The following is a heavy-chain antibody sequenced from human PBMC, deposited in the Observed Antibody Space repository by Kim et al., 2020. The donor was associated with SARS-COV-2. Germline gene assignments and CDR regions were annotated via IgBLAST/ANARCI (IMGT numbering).Heavy chain of an antibody. Sequence: SETLSLTCTVSGGSISGSIYYYWGWNRQTPGKGLEWIGSIYYSGNTHYNPSLNSRVTISVDTSKNQFSLKLSSVTAADTALYYCVRSTPPPYNWFDPWGQGTLVTVSS. J-gene: IGHJ5*02. CDR1: GGSISGSIYYY. CDR3: VRSTPPPYNWFDP. CDR2: IYYSGNT. V-gene: IGHV4-39*01. D-gene: IGHD2-15*01.